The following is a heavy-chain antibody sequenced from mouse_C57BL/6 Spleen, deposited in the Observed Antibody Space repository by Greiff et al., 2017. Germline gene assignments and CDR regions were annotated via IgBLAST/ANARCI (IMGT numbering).Heavy chain of an antibody. CDR3: ARRPRHYYGSSYGYFDV. V-gene: IGHV1-69*01. J-gene: IGHJ1*03. CDR2: IDPSDSYT. Sequence: VQLQQPGAELVMPGASVKLSCKASGYTFTSYWMHWVKPRPGQGLEWIGEIDPSDSYTNYNQKFKGKSTLTVDKSSSTAYMQLSRLTSEDSAVYYCARRPRHYYGSSYGYFDVWGTGTTVTVSS. D-gene: IGHD1-1*01. CDR1: GYTFTSYW.